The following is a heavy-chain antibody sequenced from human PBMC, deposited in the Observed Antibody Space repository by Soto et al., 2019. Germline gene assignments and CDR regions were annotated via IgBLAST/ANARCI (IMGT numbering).Heavy chain of an antibody. Sequence: SETLSLTCTVSGGSISSHYGSWIRQPPGQGLEWIGYIYYSGSTNYNPSLKSRVTISVDTSKSQFSLRLSSVTAADTAVYFCARLDGYDPYFDYWGQGALVTVSS. CDR3: ARLDGYDPYFDY. CDR1: GGSISSHY. J-gene: IGHJ4*02. V-gene: IGHV4-59*08. CDR2: IYYSGST. D-gene: IGHD5-12*01.